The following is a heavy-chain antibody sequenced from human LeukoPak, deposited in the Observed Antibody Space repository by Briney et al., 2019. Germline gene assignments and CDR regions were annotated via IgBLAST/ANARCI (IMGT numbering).Heavy chain of an antibody. D-gene: IGHD2-2*01. CDR1: GGSSSGYY. V-gene: IGHV4-34*01. CDR2: INHSGST. CDR3: ARRLYCSSTSCFLGPYPRRSEYYYYMDV. Sequence: SETLSLTCAVYGGSSSGYYWSWIRQPPGKGLEWIGEINHSGSTNYNPSLKSRVTISVDTSKNQFSLKLSSVTAADTAVYYCARRLYCSSTSCFLGPYPRRSEYYYYMDVWGKGTTVTVSS. J-gene: IGHJ6*03.